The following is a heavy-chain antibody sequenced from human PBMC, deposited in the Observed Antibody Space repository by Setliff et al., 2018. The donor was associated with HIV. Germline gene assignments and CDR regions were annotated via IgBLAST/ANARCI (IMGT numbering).Heavy chain of an antibody. CDR2: ISGSGYP. CDR3: VRDPIKGDPDYFDY. V-gene: IGHV3-23*01. Sequence: PGGSLRLSCVASGFTFSTYAINWVRLAPGKGLEWVSSISGSGYPYYADSVKGRFTISRDNSRNTLFLQMNSLRPVDTAIYYCVRDPIKGDPDYFDYWGQGTLVTVSS. J-gene: IGHJ4*02. D-gene: IGHD1-20*01. CDR1: GFTFSTYA.